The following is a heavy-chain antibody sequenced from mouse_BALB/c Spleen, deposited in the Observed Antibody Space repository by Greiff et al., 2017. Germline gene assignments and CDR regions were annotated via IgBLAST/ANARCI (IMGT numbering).Heavy chain of an antibody. CDR2: ISSGGSYT. D-gene: IGHD2-4*01. Sequence: EVHLVESGGGLVKPGGSLKLSCAASGFTFSSYAMSWVRQSPEKRLEWVAEISSGGSYTYYPDTVTGRFTISRDNAKNTLYLEMSSLRSEDTAMYYCARVGTMITTIGYAMDYWGQGTSVTVSS. CDR3: ARVGTMITTIGYAMDY. CDR1: GFTFSSYA. J-gene: IGHJ4*01. V-gene: IGHV5-9-4*01.